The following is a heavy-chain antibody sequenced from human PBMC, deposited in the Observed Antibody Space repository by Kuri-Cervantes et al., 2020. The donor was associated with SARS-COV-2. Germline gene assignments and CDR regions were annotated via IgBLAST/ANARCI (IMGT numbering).Heavy chain of an antibody. CDR1: GGSISSSSYY. V-gene: IGHV2-70*11. D-gene: IGHD4-17*01. CDR2: IDWDDDK. Sequence: TLSLTCTVSGGSISSSSYYWGWIRQPPGKALEWLARIDWDDDKYYSTSLKTMLTISKDTSKTQVVLTMTNMDPVDTATYYCARMTVTTALDYWGQGTLVTVSS. CDR3: ARMTVTTALDY. J-gene: IGHJ4*02.